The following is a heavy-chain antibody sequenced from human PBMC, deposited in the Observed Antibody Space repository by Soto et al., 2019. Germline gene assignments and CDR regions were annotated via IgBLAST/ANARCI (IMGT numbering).Heavy chain of an antibody. Sequence: SVKVSCKASGGTFSSYAISWVRQAPGQGLEWMGGIIPIFGTANYAQKFQGRVTITADESTSTAYMELSSLRSEDTAVYYCARRRITMIVVVMVDDAFDIWGQGTMVTVSS. D-gene: IGHD3-22*01. CDR3: ARRRITMIVVVMVDDAFDI. CDR2: IIPIFGTA. J-gene: IGHJ3*02. V-gene: IGHV1-69*13. CDR1: GGTFSSYA.